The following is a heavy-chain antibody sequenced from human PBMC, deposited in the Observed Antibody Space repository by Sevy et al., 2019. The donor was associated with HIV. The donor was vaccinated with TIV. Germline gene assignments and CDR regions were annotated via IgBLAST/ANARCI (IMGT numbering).Heavy chain of an antibody. CDR3: EAVGLGYWRGASYYKGNWFDH. J-gene: IGHJ5*02. Sequence: ASVKVSCKVSGYTLSKLAIHWVRQAPGKGLEWMGDFDLQDGERIYAERFQGRLTMTEDTSTDTVYMEMSSLTSEDTAVYYGEAVGLGYWRGASYYKGNWFDHWGQGTLVTVSS. CDR2: FDLQDGER. CDR1: GYTLSKLA. D-gene: IGHD2-15*01. V-gene: IGHV1-24*01.